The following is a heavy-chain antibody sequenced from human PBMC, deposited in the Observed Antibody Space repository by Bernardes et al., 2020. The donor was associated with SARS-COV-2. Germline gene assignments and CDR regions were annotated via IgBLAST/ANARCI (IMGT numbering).Heavy chain of an antibody. V-gene: IGHV4-39*01. Sequence: SETLSLTCTLSGGSISSSSYYWGWIRQPPGKGLEWIGNIHYSGSTYYNPSLKSRVTISIDTSESQFSLKLSSVTAADTAVYYCASHAGSGYSHFDYWGQGTLVTVSS. D-gene: IGHD3-22*01. CDR1: GGSISSSSYY. J-gene: IGHJ4*02. CDR3: ASHAGSGYSHFDY. CDR2: IHYSGST.